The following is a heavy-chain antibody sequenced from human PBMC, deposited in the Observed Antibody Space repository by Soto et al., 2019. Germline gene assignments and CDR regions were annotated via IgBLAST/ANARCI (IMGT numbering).Heavy chain of an antibody. J-gene: IGHJ6*02. Sequence: ASVKVSCKASGYTFTGYYMHWVRQAPGQGLEWMGWINPNSGGTNYAQKFQGRVTMTRDTSISTAYMELSRLRSDDTAAYYCARAAGVAAGDYYYYGMDVWGQGTTVTVSS. CDR3: ARAAGVAAGDYYYYGMDV. CDR1: GYTFTGYY. V-gene: IGHV1-2*02. D-gene: IGHD6-13*01. CDR2: INPNSGGT.